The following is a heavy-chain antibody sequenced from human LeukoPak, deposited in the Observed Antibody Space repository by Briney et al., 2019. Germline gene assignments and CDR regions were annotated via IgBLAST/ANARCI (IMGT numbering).Heavy chain of an antibody. CDR2: IKEDGSEK. CDR1: GFMFSSYW. V-gene: IGHV3-7*01. D-gene: IGHD1-26*01. J-gene: IGHJ5*02. Sequence: PGGSLRLSCAASGFMFSSYWMSWVRQAPEKGLESVANIKEDGSEKYYVDSVKGRFTISRDNAKNSLYLQMNSLRAEDTAIYYCARDKGVVGTLAPWGQGTLVTVSS. CDR3: ARDKGVVGTLAP.